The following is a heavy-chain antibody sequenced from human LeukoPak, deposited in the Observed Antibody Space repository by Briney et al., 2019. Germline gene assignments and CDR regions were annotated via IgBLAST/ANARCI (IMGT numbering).Heavy chain of an antibody. CDR3: AKGAFDSSGLYYNYYGMDV. CDR1: GFTFSTYA. J-gene: IGHJ6*02. D-gene: IGHD3-22*01. V-gene: IGHV3-23*01. CDR2: ISRSGAST. Sequence: GGSLRLSSAASGFTFSTYAMSWVRQTLGKGLEWVSAISRSGASTYYADSVKGRFTISRDNSKNTLFLHMNSLRAEDTAVYYCAKGAFDSSGLYYNYYGMDVWGQGTTVTVSS.